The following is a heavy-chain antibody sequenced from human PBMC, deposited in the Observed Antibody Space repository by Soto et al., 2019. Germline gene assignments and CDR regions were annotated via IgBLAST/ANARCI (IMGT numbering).Heavy chain of an antibody. V-gene: IGHV3-9*01. D-gene: IGHD3-22*01. CDR3: AKASVDYYDSSGYYVYYGMDV. CDR2: ISWNSGSI. J-gene: IGHJ6*02. Sequence: GGSLRLSCAASGFTFDDYAMHWVRQAPGKGLEWVSGISWNSGSIGYADSVKGRFTISRDNAKNSLYLQMNSLRAEDTALYYCAKASVDYYDSSGYYVYYGMDVCGQGPTVTVSS. CDR1: GFTFDDYA.